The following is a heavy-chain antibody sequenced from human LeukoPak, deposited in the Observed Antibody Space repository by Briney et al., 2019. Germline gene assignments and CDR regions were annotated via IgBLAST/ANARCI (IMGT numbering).Heavy chain of an antibody. CDR1: GGSISSYY. CDR2: IYYSGST. CDR3: ARQEYGDYRL. J-gene: IGHJ4*02. Sequence: PSETLSLTCTVSGGSISSYYWSWIRQPPGKGLEWIGYIYYSGSTNYNPSLKSRVTISVDTSKNQFSLKLSSVTAADTAVYYCARQEYGDYRLWSQGTLVTVSS. V-gene: IGHV4-59*08. D-gene: IGHD4-17*01.